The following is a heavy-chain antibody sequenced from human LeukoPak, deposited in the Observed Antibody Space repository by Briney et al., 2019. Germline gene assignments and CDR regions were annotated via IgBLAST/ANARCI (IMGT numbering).Heavy chain of an antibody. J-gene: IGHJ6*02. CDR2: INHSGST. V-gene: IGHV4-34*01. CDR3: AIGQGAMPSYYYYGMDV. CDR1: GGSFSGYY. D-gene: IGHD2-2*01. Sequence: SETLSLTCAVYGGSFSGYYWSWIRQPPGKGLEWIGEINHSGSTNYNPSLKSRVTISVDTSKNQFSLKLSSVTAADTAVYYCAIGQGAMPSYYYYGMDVWGQGTTVTVSS.